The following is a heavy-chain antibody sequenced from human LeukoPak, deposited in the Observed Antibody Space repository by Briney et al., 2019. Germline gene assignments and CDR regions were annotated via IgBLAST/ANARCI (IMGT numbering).Heavy chain of an antibody. V-gene: IGHV1-69*13. CDR1: GGTFSSYA. D-gene: IGHD3-16*01. CDR2: IIPIFGTA. J-gene: IGHJ4*02. CDR3: ARDPRRGGHFDY. Sequence: ASVKVSCKASGGTFSSYAISWVRQAPGQGLEWMGGIIPIFGTANYAQKFQGRVTITADESMSTAYMELSSLRSEDTAVYYCARDPRRGGHFDYWGQGTLVTASS.